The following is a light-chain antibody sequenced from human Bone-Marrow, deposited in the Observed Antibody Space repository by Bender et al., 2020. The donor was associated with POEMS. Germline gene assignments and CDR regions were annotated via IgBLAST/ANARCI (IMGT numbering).Light chain of an antibody. Sequence: QSVLTQPPSASGTPGQRVTISCSGSNSNIGTNAVNWYQQFPGPATKLLIYSDNQRPSGVPDRFYAFKSGTSASLAISGLQSEEEADYDCATWDAVLRSMVFGVGTKLTI. CDR1: NSNIGTNA. CDR2: SDN. V-gene: IGLV1-44*01. J-gene: IGLJ3*02. CDR3: ATWDAVLRSMV.